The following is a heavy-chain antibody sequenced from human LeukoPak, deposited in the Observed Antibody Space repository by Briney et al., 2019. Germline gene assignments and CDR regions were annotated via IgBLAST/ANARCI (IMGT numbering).Heavy chain of an antibody. V-gene: IGHV1-2*02. J-gene: IGHJ4*02. CDR2: INPNSGGT. D-gene: IGHD6-13*01. CDR1: GYTFTGYY. Sequence: ASVKVSCKASGYTFTGYYMHWVRQAPGLGLEWMGWINPNSGGTNYAQKFQGRVTMTRDTSISTAYMELSRLRSDDTAVYYCARAIAAAGDYYFDYWGQGTLVTVSS. CDR3: ARAIAAAGDYYFDY.